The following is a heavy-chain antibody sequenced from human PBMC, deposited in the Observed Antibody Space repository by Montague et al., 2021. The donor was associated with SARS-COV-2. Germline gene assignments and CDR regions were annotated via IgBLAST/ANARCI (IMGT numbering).Heavy chain of an antibody. Sequence: SETLSLTCTVSGGPISNWHWNWIRQAGGKGLEFIGRIYPSRNTNYSPSLKSRVTMSLDTSKNELSLRLTSMTAADTAVYYCATGDRAFDFWGQGTLVTVSS. CDR3: ATGDRAFDF. D-gene: IGHD2-21*01. J-gene: IGHJ4*02. CDR2: IYPSRNT. CDR1: GGPISNWH. V-gene: IGHV4-4*07.